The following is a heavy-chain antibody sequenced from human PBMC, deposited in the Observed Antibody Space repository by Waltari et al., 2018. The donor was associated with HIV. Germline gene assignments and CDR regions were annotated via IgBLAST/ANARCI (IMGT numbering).Heavy chain of an antibody. Sequence: EVQVVESGGGLVKPGGSLRVCCASFKVNFDNVWMTWVRQAPGKGLQWVSRIKSKRDGGATDYAASVKGRFVISRDDSQNTLYLQMNSLKIEDTVMYYCTTGGYPTEAFDIWGQGTMVTVSS. D-gene: IGHD6-25*01. CDR2: IKSKRDGGAT. CDR1: KVNFDNVW. CDR3: TTGGYPTEAFDI. V-gene: IGHV3-15*01. J-gene: IGHJ3*02.